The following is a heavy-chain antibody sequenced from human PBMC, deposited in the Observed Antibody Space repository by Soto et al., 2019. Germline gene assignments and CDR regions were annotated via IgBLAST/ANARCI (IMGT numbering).Heavy chain of an antibody. Sequence: ASVKVSCKASGYTFTSYDINWVRQATGQGLEWMGWMNPNSGNTGYAQKFQGRVTMTRNTSISTAYMELSRLRSEDTAVYYCARGPSVLWFGESRAGDAFDIWGQGKMVTGSS. D-gene: IGHD3-10*01. CDR3: ARGPSVLWFGESRAGDAFDI. J-gene: IGHJ3*02. CDR1: GYTFTSYD. V-gene: IGHV1-8*01. CDR2: MNPNSGNT.